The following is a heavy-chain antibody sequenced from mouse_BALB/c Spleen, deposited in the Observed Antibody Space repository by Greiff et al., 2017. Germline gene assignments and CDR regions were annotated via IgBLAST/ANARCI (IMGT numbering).Heavy chain of an antibody. J-gene: IGHJ2*01. D-gene: IGHD2-10*02. CDR1: GDSITSGY. V-gene: IGHV3-8*02. CDR2: ISYSGST. Sequence: EVKLVESGPSLVKPSQTLSLTCSVTGDSITSGYWNWIRKFPGNKLEYMGYISYSGSTYYNPSLKSRISITRDTSKNQYYLQLNSVTTEDTATYYCARYKTGYGNYGWYFDYWGQGTTLTVSS. CDR3: ARYKTGYGNYGWYFDY.